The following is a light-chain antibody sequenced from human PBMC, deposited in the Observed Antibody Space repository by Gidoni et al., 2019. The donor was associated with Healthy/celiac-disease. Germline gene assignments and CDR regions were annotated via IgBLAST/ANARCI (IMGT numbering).Light chain of an antibody. V-gene: IGKV3-11*01. Sequence: IVLTQSPATLSLSPGERATLSCRASQSVSSSLAWYQQKPGQAPRLRIYDASNRATGIPARFSGSGSGTDFTLTISSLEPEEFAVYYCQQRSNWPPALTFGGGTKVEIK. J-gene: IGKJ4*01. CDR2: DAS. CDR3: QQRSNWPPALT. CDR1: QSVSSS.